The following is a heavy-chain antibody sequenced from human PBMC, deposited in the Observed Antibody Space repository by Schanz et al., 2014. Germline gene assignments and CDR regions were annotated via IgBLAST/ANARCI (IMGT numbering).Heavy chain of an antibody. J-gene: IGHJ5*02. V-gene: IGHV1-18*01. CDR1: GYSFTTYA. D-gene: IGHD3-9*01. CDR2: ISVYTGNT. Sequence: QVQLVQSGAEVKKPGASVRVSCKASGYSFTTYAMSWVRQAPGQGLEWVGWISVYTGNTKYGQKVQGRVTMTADTSTNTAYMELRSLRSDDTAVYYCAKAEYDSLPDSYTRLDPWGQGTLVTVSS. CDR3: AKAEYDSLPDSYTRLDP.